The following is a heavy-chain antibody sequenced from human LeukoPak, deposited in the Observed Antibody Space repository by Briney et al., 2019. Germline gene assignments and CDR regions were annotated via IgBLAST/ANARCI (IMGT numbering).Heavy chain of an antibody. CDR2: ISSSGSTI. J-gene: IGHJ4*02. CDR3: ARDADWFLFPFDY. Sequence: GTLRLSCAASGFTFSSYGMNWVRQAPGKGLEWVSYISSSGSTIYYADSVKGRFTISRDNAKNSLYLQMNSLRAEDTAVYYCARDADWFLFPFDYWGQGTLVTVSS. CDR1: GFTFSSYG. V-gene: IGHV3-48*03. D-gene: IGHD3-9*01.